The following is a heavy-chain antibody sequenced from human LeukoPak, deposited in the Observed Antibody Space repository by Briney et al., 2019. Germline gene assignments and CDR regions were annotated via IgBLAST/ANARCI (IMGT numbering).Heavy chain of an antibody. CDR1: GFTFSNYW. V-gene: IGHV3-7*01. CDR2: IKQDGSEK. Sequence: GGSLRLSCAASGFTFSNYWMSWVRQAPGRGLEWVANIKQDGSEKYYVDSVKGRFTISRDNAKNSIYLQMNSLRAEDTAVYYCARAWGTVGAMPAFWGQGTLVTVSS. D-gene: IGHD1-26*01. J-gene: IGHJ4*02. CDR3: ARAWGTVGAMPAF.